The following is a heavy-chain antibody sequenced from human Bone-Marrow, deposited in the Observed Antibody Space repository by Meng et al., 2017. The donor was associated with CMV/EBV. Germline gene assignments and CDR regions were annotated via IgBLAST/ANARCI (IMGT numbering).Heavy chain of an antibody. CDR3: AREVPYCSSTSCYPNYLDY. D-gene: IGHD2-2*01. V-gene: IGHV3-48*04. CDR1: GFTFSSYS. J-gene: IGHJ4*02. CDR2: ISSSSSTI. Sequence: GSLKISCAASGFTFSSYSMNWVRQAPGKGLEWVSSISSSSSTIYYADSMKGRFTISRDNAKNSLYLQMNSLRAEDTAVYYCAREVPYCSSTSCYPNYLDYWGQGTLVTVSS.